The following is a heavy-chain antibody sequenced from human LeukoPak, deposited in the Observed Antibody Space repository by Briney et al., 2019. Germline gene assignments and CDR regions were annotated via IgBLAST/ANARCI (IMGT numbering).Heavy chain of an antibody. Sequence: LGESLKISCKGSGYRFTNYWIGWVRQMPGKGLEWMGIIYPGDSDTRYSLSFQGQVTISADKSISTAYLHWGTLKASDSAMYYCARLIGGWHSNYAMDVWGQGTTVTVSS. CDR3: ARLIGGWHSNYAMDV. CDR2: IYPGDSDT. V-gene: IGHV5-51*01. CDR1: GYRFTNYW. D-gene: IGHD6-19*01. J-gene: IGHJ6*02.